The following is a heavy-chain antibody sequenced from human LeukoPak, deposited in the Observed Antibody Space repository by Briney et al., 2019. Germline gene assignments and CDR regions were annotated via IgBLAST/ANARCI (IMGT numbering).Heavy chain of an antibody. CDR1: GGTFSSYA. CDR2: IIPIFGTA. J-gene: IGHJ4*02. D-gene: IGHD6-13*01. V-gene: IGHV1-69*06. CDR3: ARAYSTAAAGTGQFDY. Sequence: ASVKVSCKASGGTFSSYAISWVRQAPGQGLEWMGGIIPIFGTANYAQKFQGRVTITADKSTSTAYMELSSLRSEDTAVYYCARAYSTAAAGTGQFDYWGQGTLVTVSS.